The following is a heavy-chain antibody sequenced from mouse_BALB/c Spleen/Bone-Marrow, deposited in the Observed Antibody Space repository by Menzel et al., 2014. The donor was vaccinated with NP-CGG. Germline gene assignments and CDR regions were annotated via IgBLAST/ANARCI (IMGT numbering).Heavy chain of an antibody. V-gene: IGHV4-1*02. CDR3: ARLGYYGGFAY. D-gene: IGHD2-3*01. J-gene: IGHJ3*01. Sequence: EVMLVESGGGLVQPGRSLKISCAASGFDFSGFWMGWVRLAPGKGLGWIGEINPDSRTINYSPFLKDRFIISRDNAKNTLYLHMSKVRSEDTALYYCARLGYYGGFAYWGQGTLVTVSA. CDR2: INPDSRTI. CDR1: GFDFSGFW.